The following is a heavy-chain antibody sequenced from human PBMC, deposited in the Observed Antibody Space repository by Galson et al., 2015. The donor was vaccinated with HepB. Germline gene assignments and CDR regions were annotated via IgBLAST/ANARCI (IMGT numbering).Heavy chain of an antibody. D-gene: IGHD6-13*01. CDR1: GFTFSSYA. Sequence: SLRLSCAASGFTFSSYAMSWVRQAPGKGLEWVSAISGSGGSTYYADSVKGRFTISRDNSKNTLYLQMNSLRAEDTAVYYCAKSSAAGDYFDYWGQGTLVTVSS. CDR3: AKSSAAGDYFDY. CDR2: ISGSGGST. V-gene: IGHV3-23*01. J-gene: IGHJ4*02.